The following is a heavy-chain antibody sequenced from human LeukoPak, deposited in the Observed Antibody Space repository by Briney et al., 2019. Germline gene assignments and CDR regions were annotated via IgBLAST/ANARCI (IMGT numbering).Heavy chain of an antibody. CDR2: INPNSGGT. CDR3: AREIEVMITFGGVIVSDY. J-gene: IGHJ4*02. Sequence: ASVKVSCKASGYTFTGHYMHWVRQAPGQGLEWMGWINPNSGGTNYAQKFQGRVTMTRDTSIGTAYMELSRLRSDDTAVYYCAREIEVMITFGGVIVSDYWGQGTLVTVSS. V-gene: IGHV1-2*02. D-gene: IGHD3-16*02. CDR1: GYTFTGHY.